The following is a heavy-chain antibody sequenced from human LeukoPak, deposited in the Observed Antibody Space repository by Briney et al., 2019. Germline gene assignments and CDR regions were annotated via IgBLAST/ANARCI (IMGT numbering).Heavy chain of an antibody. CDR1: GYTLSDSA. V-gene: IGHV3-73*01. CDR2: IDRPAKSYAT. D-gene: IGHD1-26*01. Sequence: GGSLRLSCAASGYTLSDSAIHWVRQASGKGLEWVGLIDRPAKSYATAYGASVGGRFTISRDDSKNTAYLQMDSLKTEDTALYYSTRDRGTYNWLDPWGQGTLVTVSS. J-gene: IGHJ5*02. CDR3: TRDRGTYNWLDP.